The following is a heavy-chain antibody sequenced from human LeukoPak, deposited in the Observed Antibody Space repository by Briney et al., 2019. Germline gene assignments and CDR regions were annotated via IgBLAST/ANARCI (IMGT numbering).Heavy chain of an antibody. D-gene: IGHD2-2*01. Sequence: GGSLRLSCAASGFTFSSYSMNWVRQAPGKGLEWVSSISSSSSYIYYADSVKGRFTISRDNAKNSLYLQMNSLRAEDTAVYYCARDRSVVVPAATLGYYYGMDVWGQGTTVTVSS. CDR1: GFTFSSYS. CDR3: ARDRSVVVPAATLGYYYGMDV. CDR2: ISSSSSYI. J-gene: IGHJ6*02. V-gene: IGHV3-21*01.